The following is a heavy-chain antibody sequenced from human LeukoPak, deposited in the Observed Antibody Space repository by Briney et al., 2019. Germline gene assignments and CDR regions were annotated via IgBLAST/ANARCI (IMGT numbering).Heavy chain of an antibody. CDR2: IYYSGST. D-gene: IGHD3-10*01. J-gene: IGHJ4*02. CDR3: ARTKTGEWFGELSFDY. Sequence: PSETLSLTCTVSGGSISSYYWSWIRQPPGKGLEWIGYIYYSGSTNYNPSLKSRVTISVDTSKKQFSLKLSSVTAADTAVYYCARTKTGEWFGELSFDYWGQGTLVTVSS. V-gene: IGHV4-59*08. CDR1: GGSISSYY.